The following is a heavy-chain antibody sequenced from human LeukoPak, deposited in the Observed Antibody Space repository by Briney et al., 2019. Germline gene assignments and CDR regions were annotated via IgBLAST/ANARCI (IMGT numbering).Heavy chain of an antibody. Sequence: GGSLRLSCTTSGFIFSNYAVNWVRQAPGKGLEWVAIISGGGETTYYGDSVKGRFAISRDNSKNTLYLQMNGLRVEDTAVYYCAKIPRVATYTGPNFDFGGKET. CDR2: ISGGGETT. CDR3: AKIPRVATYTGPNFDF. V-gene: IGHV3-23*02. CDR1: GFIFSNYA. D-gene: IGHD3-16*01. J-gene: IGHJ4*02.